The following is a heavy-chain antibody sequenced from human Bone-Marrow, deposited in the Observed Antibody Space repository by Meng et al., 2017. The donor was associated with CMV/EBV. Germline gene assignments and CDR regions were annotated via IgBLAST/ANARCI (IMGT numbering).Heavy chain of an antibody. D-gene: IGHD1-26*01. CDR2: IKQDGSEK. V-gene: IGHV3-7*01. Sequence: GESLKISCAASGFTFTSFWMNWVRQAPGKGLEWVANIKQDGSEKYYVDSVKGRFTISRDNDKNSLYLQMNSLRAEDTAVYYCVRDRGRLTFDYWGQGNLVTVSS. CDR3: VRDRGRLTFDY. CDR1: GFTFTSFW. J-gene: IGHJ4*02.